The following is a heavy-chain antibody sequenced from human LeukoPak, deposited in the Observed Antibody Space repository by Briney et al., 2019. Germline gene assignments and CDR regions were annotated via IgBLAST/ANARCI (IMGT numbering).Heavy chain of an antibody. V-gene: IGHV3-23*01. D-gene: IGHD3-10*02. Sequence: PGGSLRLSCAASGFTFSSYGMSWVRQAPGKGLEWVSAISGSGGSTYYADSVKGRFTISRDNSKNTLYLQMNSLRAEDTAVYYCAKDARFGELRNYYYYYYMDVWGKGTTVTISS. CDR1: GFTFSSYG. CDR3: AKDARFGELRNYYYYYYMDV. J-gene: IGHJ6*03. CDR2: ISGSGGST.